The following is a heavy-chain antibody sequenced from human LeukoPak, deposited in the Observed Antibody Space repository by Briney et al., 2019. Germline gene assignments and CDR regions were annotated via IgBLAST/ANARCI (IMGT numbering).Heavy chain of an antibody. CDR1: GGSISSGSYY. D-gene: IGHD6-13*01. CDR2: IYTSGST. CDR3: ARVGGIAAADKYYFDY. V-gene: IGHV4-61*02. Sequence: SETLSLICTVSGGSISSGSYYWSWIRQPAGKGLEWIGRIYTSGSTNYNPSLKSRVTISVDTSKNQFSLKLSSVTAADTAVYYCARVGGIAAADKYYFDYWAREPWSPSPQ. J-gene: IGHJ4*02.